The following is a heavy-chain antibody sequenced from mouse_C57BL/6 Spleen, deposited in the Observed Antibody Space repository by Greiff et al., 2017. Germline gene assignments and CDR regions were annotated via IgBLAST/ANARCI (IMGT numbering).Heavy chain of an antibody. CDR3: ARPSTGMYYFDY. J-gene: IGHJ2*01. Sequence: VMPVESGGGLVKPGGSLKLSRAASGFPFSSYTMSWVRQTPGKRPEWVATISGGGGNSYYPDSVKGRFTISRDNAKNTLYLQMSSLRSEDTALYYCARPSTGMYYFDYWGQGTTLTVSS. D-gene: IGHD4-1*02. V-gene: IGHV5-9*01. CDR2: ISGGGGNS. CDR1: GFPFSSYT.